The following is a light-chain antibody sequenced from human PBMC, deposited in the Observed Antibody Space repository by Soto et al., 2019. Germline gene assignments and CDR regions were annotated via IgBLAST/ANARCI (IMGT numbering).Light chain of an antibody. CDR1: QSVSSN. Sequence: ETVMTQSPATLSVSPGDRPTLSCRASQSVSSNLAWYQQKPGQAPRLLIYDASTRATGIPARFSGSGSGTDFTLTISSLQSEDFAVYYCQQYNTWPLTFGPGTKVDIK. V-gene: IGKV3-15*01. J-gene: IGKJ3*01. CDR3: QQYNTWPLT. CDR2: DAS.